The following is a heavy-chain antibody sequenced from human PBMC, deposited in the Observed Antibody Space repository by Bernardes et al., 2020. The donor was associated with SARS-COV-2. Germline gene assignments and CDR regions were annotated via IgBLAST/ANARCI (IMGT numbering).Heavy chain of an antibody. CDR1: GGSISSGDYY. Sequence: TLSLTCTVSGGSISSGDYYWSWIRQPPGKGLEWIGYIYYSGSTYYNPSLKSRVTISVDTSKNQFSLKLSSVTAADTAVYYCARDRMVRGVIKGYYYYGMDVWGQGTTVTVSS. CDR3: ARDRMVRGVIKGYYYYGMDV. D-gene: IGHD3-10*01. J-gene: IGHJ6*02. V-gene: IGHV4-30-4*01. CDR2: IYYSGST.